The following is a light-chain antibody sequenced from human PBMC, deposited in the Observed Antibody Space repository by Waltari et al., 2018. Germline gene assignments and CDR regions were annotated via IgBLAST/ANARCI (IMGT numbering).Light chain of an antibody. J-gene: IGKJ1*01. CDR2: AAS. CDR1: QYISTY. V-gene: IGKV1-39*01. Sequence: DFQMTQSLSSLSASVGDRVTITCRASQYISTYLNWYQQRPGKAPNLLIYAASTLRSGVPSRFSGSGSGTDFTLTISSLQPEDFATYFCQQSYNTPRTFGQGTKV. CDR3: QQSYNTPRT.